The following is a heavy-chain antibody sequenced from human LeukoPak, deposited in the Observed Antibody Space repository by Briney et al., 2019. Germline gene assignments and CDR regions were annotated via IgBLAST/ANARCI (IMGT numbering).Heavy chain of an antibody. J-gene: IGHJ5*02. D-gene: IGHD3-10*01. CDR2: IYHSGST. V-gene: IGHV4-34*01. CDR3: ARDAIGFGEWYNWFDP. Sequence: PSETLSLTCAVYGGSFSGYYWSWIRQPPGKGLEWIGEIYHSGSTNYNPSLKSRVTISVDTSKNQFSLKLTSVTAADTAVYYCARDAIGFGEWYNWFDPWGQGTLVTVSS. CDR1: GGSFSGYY.